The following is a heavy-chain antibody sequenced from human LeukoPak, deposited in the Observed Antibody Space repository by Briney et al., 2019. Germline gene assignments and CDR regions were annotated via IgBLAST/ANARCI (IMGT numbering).Heavy chain of an antibody. D-gene: IGHD3-10*01. Sequence: PGGSLRLSCAASGFTFSNAWMNWVRQAPGKGLEWVSYISSSSRSIYYADSVKGRFTISRDNANNSLSLQMNSLRDEDTAVYYCVLGSPFDYWGQGTLVTVSS. CDR3: VLGSPFDY. J-gene: IGHJ4*02. CDR2: ISSSSRSI. V-gene: IGHV3-48*02. CDR1: GFTFSNAW.